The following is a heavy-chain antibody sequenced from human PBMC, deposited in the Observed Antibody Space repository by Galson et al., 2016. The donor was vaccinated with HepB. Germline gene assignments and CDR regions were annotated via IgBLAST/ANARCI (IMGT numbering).Heavy chain of an antibody. Sequence: SVKVSCKASGYTFTSYYMHWVRQAPGQGLEWMGIINPNGGRTTYAQKFQGRVTMTRDTSTSTVYMELSSLRSEDTAVYYCARTASKGRYDFRGGMDVWGQGTTVTVS. CDR3: ARTASKGRYDFRGGMDV. D-gene: IGHD3/OR15-3a*01. V-gene: IGHV1-46*01. CDR1: GYTFTSYY. CDR2: INPNGGRT. J-gene: IGHJ6*02.